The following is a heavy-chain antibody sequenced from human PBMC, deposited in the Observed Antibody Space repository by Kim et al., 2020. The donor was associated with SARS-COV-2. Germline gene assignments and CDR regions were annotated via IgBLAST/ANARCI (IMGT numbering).Heavy chain of an antibody. J-gene: IGHJ4*02. CDR1: GFTFSEYR. CDR2: ISPSGTYI. Sequence: GGSLRLSCAASGFTFSEYRMIWVRQAPGKGLEWISSISPSGTYIYYADSLKGRITISRDDDRNSLYLQMNSLTAEDTAVYYCSRPLYCSAGNCSDFWGQG. D-gene: IGHD2-15*01. CDR3: SRPLYCSAGNCSDF. V-gene: IGHV3-21*06.